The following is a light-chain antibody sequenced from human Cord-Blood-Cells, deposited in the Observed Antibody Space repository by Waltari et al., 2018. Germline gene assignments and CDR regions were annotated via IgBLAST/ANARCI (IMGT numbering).Light chain of an antibody. CDR2: RNS. J-gene: IGLJ3*02. Sequence: SYALTQPLSVSVAPGQMARLTCGGNNMGSTNVPWYQQKPGQAPVLVIYRNSNRPSGIPERFSGSNSGNTATLTISRTQAGDEADYYCQVWDSSTAWVFGGGTKLTVL. V-gene: IGLV3-9*01. CDR1: NMGSTN. CDR3: QVWDSSTAWV.